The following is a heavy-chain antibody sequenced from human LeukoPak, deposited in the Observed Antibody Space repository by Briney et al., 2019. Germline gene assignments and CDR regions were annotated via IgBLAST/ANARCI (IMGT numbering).Heavy chain of an antibody. CDR1: GFTFSSYA. J-gene: IGHJ4*02. V-gene: IGHV3-21*01. CDR3: ARDYSGYDSGFDY. CDR2: ISSSSSYI. D-gene: IGHD5-12*01. Sequence: PGGSLRLSCTASGFTFSSYAMNWVRQAPGKGLEWVSSISSSSSYIYYADSVKGRFTISRDNAKNSLYLQMNSLRAEDTAVYYCARDYSGYDSGFDYWGQGTLVTVPS.